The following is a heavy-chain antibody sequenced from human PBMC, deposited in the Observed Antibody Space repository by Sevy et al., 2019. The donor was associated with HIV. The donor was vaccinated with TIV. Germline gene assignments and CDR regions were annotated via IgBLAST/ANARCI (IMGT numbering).Heavy chain of an antibody. CDR3: AKGLGMVQGALLSDDV. Sequence: GGSLRLSCAASGFTFSTSAMHWVRQAPGKGLEWVAVISYDGSHKYYGNSVKGRFTLSRDNSKNTLYLQMNSLRAEDTAVYYCAKGLGMVQGALLSDDVWGQGTMVTVSS. D-gene: IGHD3-10*01. V-gene: IGHV3-30*04. J-gene: IGHJ3*01. CDR2: ISYDGSHK. CDR1: GFTFSTSA.